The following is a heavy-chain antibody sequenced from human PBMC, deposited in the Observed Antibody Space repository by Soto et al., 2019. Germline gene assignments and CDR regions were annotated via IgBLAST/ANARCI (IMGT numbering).Heavy chain of an antibody. V-gene: IGHV3-23*01. CDR3: SKTRGESSGRRAFDY. CDR2: ISGSGTNT. D-gene: IGHD6-19*01. Sequence: EVQLLESGGGLVQPGGSLRLSCATSGFTFTTYAMNWVRQAPGKGLEWVSVISGSGTNTDYADSVKGRFTISRDNSRKTLFLELNSLRAGGKGVYYCSKTRGESSGRRAFDYWGQGTLVTVSS. CDR1: GFTFTTYA. J-gene: IGHJ4*02.